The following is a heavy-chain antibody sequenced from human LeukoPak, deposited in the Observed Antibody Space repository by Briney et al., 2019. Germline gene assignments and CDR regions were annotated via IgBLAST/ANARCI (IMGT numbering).Heavy chain of an antibody. CDR1: GGSISSYY. CDR3: ARDVSPYYYYDSSGYSGYYMDV. V-gene: IGHV4-59*01. D-gene: IGHD3-22*01. J-gene: IGHJ6*03. Sequence: SETLSLTCTVSGGSISSYYWSWIRQPPRKGLEWIGYIYYSGSTNYNPSLKSRVTISVDTSKNQFSLKLSSVTAADTAVYYCARDVSPYYYYDSSGYSGYYMDVWGKGTTVTVSS. CDR2: IYYSGST.